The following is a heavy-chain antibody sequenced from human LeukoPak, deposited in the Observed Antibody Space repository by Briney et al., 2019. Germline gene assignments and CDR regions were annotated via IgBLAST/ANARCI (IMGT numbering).Heavy chain of an antibody. Sequence: GGSLRLSCAASGFTFSSYAMSWVRQAPGKGLEWVSAISGSGGSTYYADSVRGRFTISRDNSKNTLHLQMNSLRAEDTAVYYCAKDPDYYCSRTSCNSGAFDIWGQGTMVTVSS. V-gene: IGHV3-23*01. CDR2: ISGSGGST. CDR3: AKDPDYYCSRTSCNSGAFDI. CDR1: GFTFSSYA. D-gene: IGHD2-2*01. J-gene: IGHJ3*02.